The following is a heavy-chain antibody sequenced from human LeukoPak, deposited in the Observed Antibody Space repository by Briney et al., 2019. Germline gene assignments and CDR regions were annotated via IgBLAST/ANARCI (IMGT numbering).Heavy chain of an antibody. J-gene: IGHJ5*02. CDR2: ISPNSGGT. CDR1: GYTFTGYY. V-gene: IGHV1-2*06. CDR3: ARDSEAYYDFWSGHPGNWFDP. D-gene: IGHD3-3*01. Sequence: ASVKVSCKASGYTFTGYYMHWVRQAPGQGLEWMGRISPNSGGTNYAQKFQGRVTMTRDTSISTAYMELSRLRSDDTAVYYCARDSEAYYDFWSGHPGNWFDPWGQGTLVTVSS.